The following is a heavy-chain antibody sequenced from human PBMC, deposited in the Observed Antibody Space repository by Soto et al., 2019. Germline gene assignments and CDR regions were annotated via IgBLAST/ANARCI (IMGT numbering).Heavy chain of an antibody. CDR3: AHRRDWTYSWWYFDL. V-gene: IGHV2-5*02. Sequence: QITLKESGPTLVKPTQTLTLTCTFSGFSLSTSGVGVGWIRQPPGKALEWLALIYWDDDKRYSPSLKSRLTITKDTSINQVVLTMTNLDPLLTATYYCAHRRDWTYSWWYFDLWGRGTLVTVSS. J-gene: IGHJ2*01. CDR2: IYWDDDK. CDR1: GFSLSTSGVG. D-gene: IGHD1-7*01.